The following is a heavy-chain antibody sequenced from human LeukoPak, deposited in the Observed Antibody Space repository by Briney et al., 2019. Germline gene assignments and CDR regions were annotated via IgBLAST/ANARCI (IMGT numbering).Heavy chain of an antibody. CDR1: GGSIRTYY. CDR3: ARVRKSSGRGNPFGTRADAFDI. CDR2: IYYSGTN. Sequence: SETLSLTCTVPGGSIRTYYWSWIRQPPGKGLEWIGYIYYSGTNNYNPSLKSRLTISVDTSRNHFSLKLSSVTPADTAVYYCARVRKSSGRGNPFGTRADAFDIWGQGTMVTVSS. J-gene: IGHJ3*02. V-gene: IGHV4-59*01. D-gene: IGHD3-10*01.